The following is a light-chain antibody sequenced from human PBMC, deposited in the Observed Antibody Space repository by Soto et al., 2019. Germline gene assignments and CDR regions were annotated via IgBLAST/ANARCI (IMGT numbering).Light chain of an antibody. V-gene: IGKV3-20*01. J-gene: IGKJ4*01. CDR2: GAY. CDR1: QSVDSST. CDR3: QHFDDSLT. Sequence: EVVLTQSLGTLSLSPGERATLSCRASQSVDSSTLSWYQQKAGQAPRLLISGAYKRATGTPDRFSGSGSGAYFTLTISRLEPEDFAVYYCQHFDDSLTFGGGTKVEIK.